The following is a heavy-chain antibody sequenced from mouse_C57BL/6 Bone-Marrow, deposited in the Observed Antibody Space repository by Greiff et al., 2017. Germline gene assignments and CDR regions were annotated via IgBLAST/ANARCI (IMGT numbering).Heavy chain of an antibody. J-gene: IGHJ2*01. CDR3: TTPIYYDYDLDY. CDR1: GFNIKDDY. CDR2: IDPENGDT. Sequence: VQLQQSGAELVRPGASVKLSCTASGFNIKDDYMNWVKQRPEQGLEWIGWIDPENGDTEYASKFQGKATITADTSSNTAYLQLSSLTSEDTAVYYCTTPIYYDYDLDYWGQGTTLTVSS. V-gene: IGHV14-4*01. D-gene: IGHD2-4*01.